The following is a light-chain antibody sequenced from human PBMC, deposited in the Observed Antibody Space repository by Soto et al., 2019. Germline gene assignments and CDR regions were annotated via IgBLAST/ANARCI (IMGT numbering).Light chain of an antibody. J-gene: IGLJ1*01. CDR1: SSDVGGYKY. V-gene: IGLV2-14*01. CDR3: SSYTSFKTLV. CDR2: DVT. Sequence: QSALTQPASVSESPGQSITISCTGSSSDVGGYKYVSWYQQHPGKAPKLLIYDVTNRPSGVSNRFSGSKSGYTASLTISGLESEDEADYYCSSYTSFKTLVFGTGTKVTVL.